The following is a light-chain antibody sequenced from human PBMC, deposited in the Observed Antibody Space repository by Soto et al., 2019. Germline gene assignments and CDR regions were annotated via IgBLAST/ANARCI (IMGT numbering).Light chain of an antibody. CDR1: QSVSSSY. CDR2: GAS. J-gene: IGKJ1*01. V-gene: IGKV3-20*01. CDR3: QQYGSSGRT. Sequence: EIVLTQSPGTLSLSPGERATLSCRASQSVSSSYLAWYQQKPGQAPRLLLYGASSSATGIPDRFSGSGSGTDFTLTISRLEPEDFAVYYCQQYGSSGRTFGQGTKVEIK.